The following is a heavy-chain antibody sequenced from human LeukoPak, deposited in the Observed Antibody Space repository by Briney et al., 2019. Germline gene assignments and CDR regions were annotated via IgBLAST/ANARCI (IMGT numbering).Heavy chain of an antibody. CDR2: INPNSGGT. V-gene: IGHV1-2*06. D-gene: IGHD3-22*01. CDR1: GYTFTGYY. J-gene: IGHJ1*01. Sequence: ASVKVSCKASGYTFTGYYMHWVRQAPGQGLEWMGRINPNSGGTNYAQKFQGRVTMTRDTSISTAYMELSRLRSDDTAVYYCARARSSGYYSTPVDFQHWGQGTLVTVSS. CDR3: ARARSSGYYSTPVDFQH.